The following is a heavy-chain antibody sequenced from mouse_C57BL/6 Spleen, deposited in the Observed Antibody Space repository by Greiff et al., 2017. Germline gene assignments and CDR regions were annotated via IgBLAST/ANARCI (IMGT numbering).Heavy chain of an antibody. CDR3: ARGGVCGYGEASAWFAY. D-gene: IGHD2-2*01. CDR2: IDPSDSYT. CDR1: GYTFTSYW. V-gene: IGHV1-59*01. Sequence: QVQLQQPGAELVRPGTSVKLSCKASGYTFTSYWMHWVKQRPGQGLEWIGVIDPSDSYTNYNQKFKGKATLTVDTSSSTAYMRLSSLTSEASAVYYCARGGVCGYGEASAWFAYWGQGTLVTVSA. J-gene: IGHJ3*01.